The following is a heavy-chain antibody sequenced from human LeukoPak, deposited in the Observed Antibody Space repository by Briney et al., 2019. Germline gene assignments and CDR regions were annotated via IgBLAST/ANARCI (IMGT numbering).Heavy chain of an antibody. CDR3: AELGITMIGGV. V-gene: IGHV3-23*01. Sequence: GGSLRLSCAASGFTFSSYAMSWVRQAPGKGLEWVSAIGGSGGSTYYADSVKGRFTISRDNSKNTLYMQMNSLRAEDTAVYYCAELGITMIGGVWGKGTTVTISS. J-gene: IGHJ6*04. D-gene: IGHD3-10*02. CDR1: GFTFSSYA. CDR2: IGGSGGST.